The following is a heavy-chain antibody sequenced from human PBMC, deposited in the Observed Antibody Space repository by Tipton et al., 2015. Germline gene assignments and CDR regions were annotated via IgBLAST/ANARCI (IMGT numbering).Heavy chain of an antibody. D-gene: IGHD4-11*01. V-gene: IGHV4-39*01. CDR3: ARMAKVVTVPVRFDP. J-gene: IGHJ5*02. Sequence: TLSLTCTVSGGSISSSRYHWGWIRQPPGKGLEWIGKIYYSGHTHYNPSLKSRVTLSVDTSKNQFSLKLSSATAADTAVYYCARMAKVVTVPVRFDPWGQGTLVTVSS. CDR1: GGSISSSRYH. CDR2: IYYSGHT.